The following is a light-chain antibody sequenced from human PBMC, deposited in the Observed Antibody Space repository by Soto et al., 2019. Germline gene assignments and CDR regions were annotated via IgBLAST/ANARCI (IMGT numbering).Light chain of an antibody. V-gene: IGKV1-27*01. CDR3: QNYDSSPWT. J-gene: IGKJ1*01. Sequence: DIQMTQSPSTLPASVGDRVTITCRASQSISNWLAWYQQKPGTAPKVLIYAASTLQSGVPSRFSGSGSGTDFTLTISSLQPEDVATYYCQNYDSSPWTFGQGTKVDIK. CDR1: QSISNW. CDR2: AAS.